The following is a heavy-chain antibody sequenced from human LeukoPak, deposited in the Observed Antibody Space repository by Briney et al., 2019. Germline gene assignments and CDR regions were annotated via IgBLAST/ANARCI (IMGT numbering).Heavy chain of an antibody. CDR3: ARDGASGYLADY. J-gene: IGHJ4*02. CDR1: VYTLTDYY. CDR2: INPNSGGT. Sequence: GASVNVSFKASVYTLTDYYMHWVRQAPGQGLEWMGWINPNSGGTNYAQKFQGRVTMTRDTSISTAYMELSRLGSDDTAVYYCARDGASGYLADYWGQGTLVTVSS. D-gene: IGHD3-3*01. V-gene: IGHV1-2*02.